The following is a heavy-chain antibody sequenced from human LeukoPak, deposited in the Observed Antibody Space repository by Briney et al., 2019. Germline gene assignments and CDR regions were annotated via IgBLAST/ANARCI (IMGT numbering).Heavy chain of an antibody. Sequence: PGGSLRLSCAASGXTFSSYSMNWVRQAPGKGLEWVSSISSTSGYIDYADSLKGRFTISRNNAENSLYLQMSSLRAEDTAVYYCASGSAALDYWGQGALVTVSS. J-gene: IGHJ4*02. CDR2: ISSTSGYI. D-gene: IGHD6-25*01. CDR3: ASGSAALDY. V-gene: IGHV3-21*01. CDR1: GXTFSSYS.